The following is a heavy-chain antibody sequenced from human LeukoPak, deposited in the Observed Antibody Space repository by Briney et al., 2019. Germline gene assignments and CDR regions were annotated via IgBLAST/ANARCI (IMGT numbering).Heavy chain of an antibody. D-gene: IGHD5-18*01. Sequence: PGGSLRLSCAASGFNFDDYVMSWVRQAPGKGLEWVSGIICNGGSRGYADSVKGRFTISRDNAKNSLYLQMNSLRAEDTAVYYCASDTAITTGFDYWGQGTLVTVSS. CDR1: GFNFDDYV. J-gene: IGHJ4*02. V-gene: IGHV3-20*04. CDR3: ASDTAITTGFDY. CDR2: IICNGGSR.